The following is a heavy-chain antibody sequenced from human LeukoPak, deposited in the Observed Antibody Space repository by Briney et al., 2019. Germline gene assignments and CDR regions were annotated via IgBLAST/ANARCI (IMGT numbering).Heavy chain of an antibody. D-gene: IGHD6-19*01. CDR2: IFGSCGSA. CDR3: SKTTTRYSRGRYPGWPADY. J-gene: IGHJ4*02. CDR1: GFTFNTYA. V-gene: IGHV3-23*01. Sequence: PGGSLRLSCAASGFTFNTYAMYWVRQAPGKGQEWVSGIFGSCGSAHYADSVKGRFTISRDNSKNTVYLQMNSLRAEDTAVYYCSKTTTRYSRGRYPGWPADYWGQGALVTVSS.